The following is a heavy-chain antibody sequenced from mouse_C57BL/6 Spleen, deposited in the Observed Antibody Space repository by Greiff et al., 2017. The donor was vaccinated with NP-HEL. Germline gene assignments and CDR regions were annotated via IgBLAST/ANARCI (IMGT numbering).Heavy chain of an antibody. D-gene: IGHD1-1*01. V-gene: IGHV3-1*01. CDR3: AREDYGRAMDY. Sequence: VQLKESGPGMVKPSQSLSLTCTVTGYSITSGYDWHWIRHFPGNKLEWMGYISYSGSTNYNPSLKSRISITHDTSKNHFFLKLNSVTTEDTATYYCAREDYGRAMDYWGQGTSVTVSS. J-gene: IGHJ4*01. CDR2: ISYSGST. CDR1: GYSITSGYD.